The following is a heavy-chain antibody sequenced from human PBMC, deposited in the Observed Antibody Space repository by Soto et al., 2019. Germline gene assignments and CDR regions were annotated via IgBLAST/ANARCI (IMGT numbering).Heavy chain of an antibody. CDR2: IYPGDSDT. CDR3: ARRFYSSQMDAFDI. V-gene: IGHV5-51*01. Sequence: GESLKISCKGSGYSFTNYWIGWVRQMPGKGLEWMGMIYPGDSDTRYSPSFQGQVTISVDKSISTDYVQWSSLKASDTAMYCCARRFYSSQMDAFDIWGQGTMVTVSS. J-gene: IGHJ3*02. D-gene: IGHD3-22*01. CDR1: GYSFTNYW.